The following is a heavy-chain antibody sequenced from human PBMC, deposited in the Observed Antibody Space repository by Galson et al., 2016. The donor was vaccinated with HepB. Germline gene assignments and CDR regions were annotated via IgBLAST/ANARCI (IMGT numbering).Heavy chain of an antibody. J-gene: IGHJ4*02. Sequence: SVKVSCKASGGTFSNFAISWLRQAPGQGLEWMGGIIPLFGATNCAQKFQGRVTITADKSTTTVYMDLSSLRSEDTAVYYCARERMVVTTIHRGGFGYWGQGTLVTVSS. V-gene: IGHV1-69*06. CDR2: IIPLFGAT. D-gene: IGHD2-21*02. CDR3: ARERMVVTTIHRGGFGY. CDR1: GGTFSNFA.